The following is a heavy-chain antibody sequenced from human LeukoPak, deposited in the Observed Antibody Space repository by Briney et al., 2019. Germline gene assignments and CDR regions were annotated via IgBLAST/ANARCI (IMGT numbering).Heavy chain of an antibody. CDR2: MFYNVST. J-gene: IGHJ3*02. V-gene: IGHV4-59*08. CDR3: ARQGSGRAFDI. CDR1: GDSISTYY. Sequence: PSETLSLTCTVSGVSGDSISTYYWSWIRQPPGKGLEWIAYMFYNVSTNYSPSLKSRVTISVDTSKNQFSLKPISVTAADTAVYFCARQGSGRAFDIWGQGTMVTVSS.